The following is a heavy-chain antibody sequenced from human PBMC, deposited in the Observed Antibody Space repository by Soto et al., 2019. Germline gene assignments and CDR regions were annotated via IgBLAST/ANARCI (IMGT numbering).Heavy chain of an antibody. CDR1: GFTFSSYG. D-gene: IGHD2-21*02. Sequence: QVQLVESGGGVVQPGRSLRLSCAASGFTFSSYGMHWVRQAPGKGLEWVAVIWYDGSNKYYADSVKGRFTISRDNSKNTLYLQMNSLRAEDTAVYYCARDPGIKLAYCGGDCYSNAFDIWGQGTMVTVSS. J-gene: IGHJ3*02. V-gene: IGHV3-33*01. CDR3: ARDPGIKLAYCGGDCYSNAFDI. CDR2: IWYDGSNK.